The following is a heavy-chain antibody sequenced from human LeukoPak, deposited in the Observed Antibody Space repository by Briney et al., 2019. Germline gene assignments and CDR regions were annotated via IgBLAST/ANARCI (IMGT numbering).Heavy chain of an antibody. V-gene: IGHV3-23*01. Sequence: GGSLRLSCAASGFTFSSYAMSWVRQAPGKGLEWVSLISRGGDRINYADSVRGRFTISRDNAKNSLYLQMNSLRAEDTAVYYCARERYYYYYYMDVWGKGTTVTVSS. CDR1: GFTFSSYA. CDR2: ISRGGDRI. J-gene: IGHJ6*03. CDR3: ARERYYYYYYMDV.